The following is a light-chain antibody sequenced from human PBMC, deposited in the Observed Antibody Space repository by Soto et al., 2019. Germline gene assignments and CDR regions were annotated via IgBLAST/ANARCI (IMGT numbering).Light chain of an antibody. J-gene: IGLJ1*01. CDR3: CSYTSSTIYV. V-gene: IGLV2-14*01. Sequence: QSALTQPASVSGSPGQSITISCTGTSSDVGCYNFVSWYQQRPGNVPRLMIYDVSSRPSGVSNRFSGSKSGNTASLTISGLQAEDEADYYCCSYTSSTIYVFGPGTKLTVL. CDR2: DVS. CDR1: SSDVGCYNF.